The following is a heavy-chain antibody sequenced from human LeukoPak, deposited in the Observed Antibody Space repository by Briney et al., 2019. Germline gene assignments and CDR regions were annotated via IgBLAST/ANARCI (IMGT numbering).Heavy chain of an antibody. CDR3: ARGYDSSGPYYYYYYYMDV. D-gene: IGHD3-22*01. V-gene: IGHV4-38-2*02. CDR2: IYHSGST. J-gene: IGHJ6*03. Sequence: SETLSLTCTVSGYSISSGYYWGWIRQPPGKGLEWIGSIYHSGSTYYNPSLKSRVTISVDTSKNQFSLKLSSVTAADTAVYYCARGYDSSGPYYYYYYYMDVWGKGTTVTVSS. CDR1: GYSISSGYY.